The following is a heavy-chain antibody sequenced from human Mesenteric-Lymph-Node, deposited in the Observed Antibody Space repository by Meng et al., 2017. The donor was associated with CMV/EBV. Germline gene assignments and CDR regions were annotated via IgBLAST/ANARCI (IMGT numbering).Heavy chain of an antibody. CDR2: IYYSGST. CDR1: GGSISSYS. CDR3: ARGGRGGIYY. V-gene: IGHV4-59*01. D-gene: IGHD3-16*01. Sequence: GSLRLSCTVSGGSISSYSWSWIRQPPGKGLEWIGYIYYSGSTNYNPSLKSRVTISVDTSKNQFSLKLSSVTAADTAVYYCARGGRGGIYYWGQGTLVTVSS. J-gene: IGHJ4*02.